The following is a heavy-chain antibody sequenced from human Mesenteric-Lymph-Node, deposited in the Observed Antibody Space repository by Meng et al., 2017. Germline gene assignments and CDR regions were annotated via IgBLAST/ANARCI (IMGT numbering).Heavy chain of an antibody. D-gene: IGHD4-17*01. CDR3: TTLYGDSIS. Sequence: QLPRQGPGPGLVKPSETLSLTCTVSGGSISSRSYYWGWIRQPPGKGLEWIGSIYHSGRTNYNPSVKSRVSMSVDKSQNHFSLRLSSVTAADTAVYYCTTLYGDSISWGQGTLVTVSS. V-gene: IGHV4-39*07. CDR2: IYHSGRT. J-gene: IGHJ4*02. CDR1: GGSISSRSYY.